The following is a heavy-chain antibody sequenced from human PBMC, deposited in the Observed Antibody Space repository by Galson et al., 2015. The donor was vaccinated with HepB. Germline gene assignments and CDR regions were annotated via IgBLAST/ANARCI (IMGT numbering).Heavy chain of an antibody. CDR3: ARGPKESGFIYGKMYFYYGLDV. J-gene: IGHJ6*02. Sequence: TLSLTCTVSGGSISTAGYYWSWIRQHPGKGLEWIGFIYFNGSASYNPSLKSRLTLSVDTSKNHFSLRLTSVTAADTAVYYCARGPKESGFIYGKMYFYYGLDVWGQGTTVTVSS. CDR2: IYFNGSA. CDR1: GGSISTAGYY. D-gene: IGHD3-10*01. V-gene: IGHV4-31*03.